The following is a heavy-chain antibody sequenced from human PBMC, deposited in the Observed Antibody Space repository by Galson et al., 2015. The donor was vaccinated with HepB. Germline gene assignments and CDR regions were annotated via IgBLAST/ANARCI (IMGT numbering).Heavy chain of an antibody. CDR1: GGTFSSYT. V-gene: IGHV1-69*04. J-gene: IGHJ4*02. CDR3: ARDLRRAGIQPSGRSPAESDY. CDR2: IIPILGIA. Sequence: SVKVSCKASGGTFSSYTISWVRQAPGQGLEWMGRIIPILGIANYAQKFQGRVTITADKSTSTAYMELSSLRSEDTAVYYCARDLRRAGIQPSGRSPAESDYWGQGTLVTVSS. D-gene: IGHD1-26*01.